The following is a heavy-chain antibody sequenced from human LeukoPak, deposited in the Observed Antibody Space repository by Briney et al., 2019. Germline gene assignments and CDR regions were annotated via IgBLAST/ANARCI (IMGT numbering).Heavy chain of an antibody. CDR1: GGTFSSYA. CDR3: ARVARDYDFWSGQYNWFDP. D-gene: IGHD3-3*01. CDR2: IIPIFGTA. J-gene: IGHJ5*02. V-gene: IGHV1-69*05. Sequence: SVKVSCKASGGTFSSYAISWVRQAPGQGLEWMGGIIPIFGTANYAQKLQGRVTITTDESTSTAYMELSSLRSEDTAVYYCARVARDYDFWSGQYNWFDPWGQGTLVTVSS.